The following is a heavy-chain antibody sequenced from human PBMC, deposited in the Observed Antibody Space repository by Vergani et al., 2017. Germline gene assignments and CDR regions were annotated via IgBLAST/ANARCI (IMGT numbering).Heavy chain of an antibody. V-gene: IGHV3-23*04. J-gene: IGHJ2*01. CDR2: ISGSGGST. CDR1: GFTFSSYA. Sequence: EVQLVESGGGLVKPGGSLRLSCAASGFTFSSYAMSWVRQAPGKGLEWVSAISGSGGSTYYADSVKGRFTISGDNSKNTLYLQMNSLRAEDTAVYYCAKGLAGNWYFDLWGRGTLVTVSS. D-gene: IGHD3-10*01. CDR3: AKGLAGNWYFDL.